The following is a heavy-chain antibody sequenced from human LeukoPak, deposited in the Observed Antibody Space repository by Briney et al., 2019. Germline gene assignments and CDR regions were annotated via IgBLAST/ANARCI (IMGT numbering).Heavy chain of an antibody. V-gene: IGHV3-15*01. CDR1: GFTFSIAW. Sequence: GGSLRLSCAASGFTFSIAWMSWVRQAPGKGLEWVGRFKSKTDAGTVDYAAPVKGRFTISRDDSRNTLYLEMSSLKTDDTAVYYCAAGLGTTDFDSWGQGTLVTVSS. J-gene: IGHJ4*02. D-gene: IGHD7-27*01. CDR2: FKSKTDAGTV. CDR3: AAGLGTTDFDS.